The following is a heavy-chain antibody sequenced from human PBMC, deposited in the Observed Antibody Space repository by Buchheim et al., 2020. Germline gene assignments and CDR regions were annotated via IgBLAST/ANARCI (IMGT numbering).Heavy chain of an antibody. CDR1: GFTFSTSA. J-gene: IGHJ6*02. V-gene: IGHV3-48*02. CDR3: ARSLSLYYFYGLDV. Sequence: EAQLVESGGGLVQPGGSLKLSCAASGFTFSTSAMNWVRQAPGKGPEWVSYISSSWSTIYYADSVKGRFTISSDNAKNSLSLQMNSLREEDTAVYYCARSLSLYYFYGLDVWGQGTT. CDR2: ISSSWSTI.